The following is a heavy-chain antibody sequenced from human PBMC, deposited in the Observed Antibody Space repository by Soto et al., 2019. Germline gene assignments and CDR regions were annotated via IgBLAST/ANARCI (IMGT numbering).Heavy chain of an antibody. V-gene: IGHV1-69*13. CDR2: IIPIFGTA. D-gene: IGHD3-9*01. J-gene: IGHJ6*02. CDR3: ARVGNYDILTGSTIRSDYYHYGIDV. CDR1: GGTFSSYA. Sequence: SVKVSCKASGGTFSSYAISWVRQAPGQGLEWMGGIIPIFGTANYAQKFQGRVTITADESTSTAYMELSSLRSEDTAVYYCARVGNYDILTGSTIRSDYYHYGIDVWGQ.